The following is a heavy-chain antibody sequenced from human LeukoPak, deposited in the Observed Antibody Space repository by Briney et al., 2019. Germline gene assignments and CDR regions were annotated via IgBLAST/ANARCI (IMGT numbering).Heavy chain of an antibody. CDR2: ISSSGGST. J-gene: IGHJ4*02. V-gene: IGHV3-23*01. D-gene: IGHD3-22*01. CDR3: AKQGRSSAYYHPYFDY. CDR1: GFTFNSYA. Sequence: GGSLRLSCAASGFTFNSYAMTWVRQAPGKGLEWVSTISSSGGSTYYPDSVKGRFTISRDNSKNTLYLQMNSLRAEDTAVYYCAKQGRSSAYYHPYFDYWGQGSLATVSS.